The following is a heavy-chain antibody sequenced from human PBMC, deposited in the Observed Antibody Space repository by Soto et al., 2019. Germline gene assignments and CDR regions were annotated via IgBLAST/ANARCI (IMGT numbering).Heavy chain of an antibody. D-gene: IGHD2-21*02. CDR2: ITPSGGST. V-gene: IGHV1-46*01. Sequence: APVKVSCKASGYTFTDYYVHWVRQAPGQGLEWMGMITPSGGSTSYPQKFQGRVTMTRDTSTSTVYMELSSLRSEDTAVYYCARPDFGGNSLAYWGQGTLVTVSS. J-gene: IGHJ4*02. CDR1: GYTFTDYY. CDR3: ARPDFGGNSLAY.